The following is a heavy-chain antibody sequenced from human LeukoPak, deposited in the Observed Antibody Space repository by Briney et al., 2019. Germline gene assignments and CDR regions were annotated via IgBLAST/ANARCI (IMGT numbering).Heavy chain of an antibody. CDR1: GYSISSGYY. CDR3: ARGQQLDYFDY. Sequence: SETLSLTCTVSGYSISSGYYWGWIRQPPGKGLEWIGSIYHSGCTYYNPSLKSRVTISVDTSKNQFSLKLSSVTAADTAVYYCARGQQLDYFDYWGQGTLVTVSS. V-gene: IGHV4-38-2*02. D-gene: IGHD6-6*01. J-gene: IGHJ4*02. CDR2: IYHSGCT.